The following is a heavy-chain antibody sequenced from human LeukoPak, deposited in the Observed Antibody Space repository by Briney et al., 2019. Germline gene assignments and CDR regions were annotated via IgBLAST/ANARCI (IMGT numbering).Heavy chain of an antibody. V-gene: IGHV3-21*01. Sequence: GGSLRLSCAASGFTFSSYTMHWIRQAPGKGPEWVSSISGSNSYIFYADSVKGRFTVSRDNAKDSLYLQMNSLRAEDTAVYYCARALTTLTYEGYWGQGTLVTVSS. CDR3: ARALTTLTYEGY. CDR2: ISGSNSYI. D-gene: IGHD1-1*01. J-gene: IGHJ4*02. CDR1: GFTFSSYT.